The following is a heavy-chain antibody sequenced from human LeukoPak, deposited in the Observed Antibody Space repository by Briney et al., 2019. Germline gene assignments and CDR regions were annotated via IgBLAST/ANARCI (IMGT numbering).Heavy chain of an antibody. CDR2: ISSNGGST. V-gene: IGHV3-64*01. CDR3: ARKGLKVPAPGDVFDI. J-gene: IGHJ3*02. CDR1: GFTFSSYA. D-gene: IGHD2-2*01. Sequence: GGSLRLSCAASGFTFSSYAMHWVRQAPGKGLEYVSAISSNGGSTYYANSVKGRFTISRDNSKNTLYLQMGSLRAEDMAVYYCARKGLKVPAPGDVFDIGGQGTMVTVS.